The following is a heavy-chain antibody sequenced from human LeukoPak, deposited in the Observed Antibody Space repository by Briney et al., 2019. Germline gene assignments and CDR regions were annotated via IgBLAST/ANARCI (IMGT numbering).Heavy chain of an antibody. CDR1: GFTFTDSF. Sequence: GGSLRLSCAASGFTFTDSFMTWIRQAPGKGLEWVSSISSGGRTIYYADFVKGRFTISRDNAKNSLYLQMNSLRAEDTALYYCAKDPSNYYDSSGYLDYWGQGTLVTVSS. D-gene: IGHD3-22*01. V-gene: IGHV3-11*01. CDR2: ISSGGRTI. CDR3: AKDPSNYYDSSGYLDY. J-gene: IGHJ4*02.